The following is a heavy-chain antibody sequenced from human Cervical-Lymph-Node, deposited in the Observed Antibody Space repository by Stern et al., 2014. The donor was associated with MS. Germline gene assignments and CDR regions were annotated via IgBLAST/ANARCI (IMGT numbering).Heavy chain of an antibody. CDR2: IYPYDSDT. J-gene: IGHJ4*02. CDR1: GYSFTIYY. Sequence: MQLVQSGAEVKKPGESLKISCKLSGYSFTIYYIAWVRQMPGKGLEWMGGIYPYDSDTTSSPSCQGQVTISADKSITTAYLQWSSLRASDTAMYYCARHVQGFDYWGQGTLVTVSS. CDR3: ARHVQGFDY. V-gene: IGHV5-51*01.